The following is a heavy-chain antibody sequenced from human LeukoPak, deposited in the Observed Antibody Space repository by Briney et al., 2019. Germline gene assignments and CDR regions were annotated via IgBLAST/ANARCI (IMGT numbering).Heavy chain of an antibody. Sequence: SETLSLTCTVSGGSISSGSYYWSWIRQPAGKGPEWIGRIYTSGSTNYNPSLKSRVTISVDTSKNQFSLKLSSVTAADTAVYYCAGFWSGYPPSGHYYYYMDVWGKGTTVTVSS. CDR1: GGSISSGSYY. J-gene: IGHJ6*03. V-gene: IGHV4-61*02. D-gene: IGHD3-3*01. CDR3: AGFWSGYPPSGHYYYYMDV. CDR2: IYTSGST.